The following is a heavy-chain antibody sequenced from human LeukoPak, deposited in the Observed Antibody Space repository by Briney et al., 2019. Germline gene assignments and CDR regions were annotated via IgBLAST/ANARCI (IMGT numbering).Heavy chain of an antibody. Sequence: GGSLRLSCAASGFTFGNYWMHWVRQAPGKGLVWVSRINSDGINTSYADSVKGRFTIPRDNAKNTLNLQMNSLRAEDTAVYYCARDLGQYYDTSDNWFDPWGQGTLVTVSS. D-gene: IGHD3-22*01. CDR1: GFTFGNYW. CDR3: ARDLGQYYDTSDNWFDP. J-gene: IGHJ5*02. CDR2: INSDGINT. V-gene: IGHV3-74*01.